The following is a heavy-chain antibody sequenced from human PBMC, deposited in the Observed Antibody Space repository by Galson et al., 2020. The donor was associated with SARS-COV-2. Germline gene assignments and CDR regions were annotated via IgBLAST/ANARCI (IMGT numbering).Heavy chain of an antibody. V-gene: IGHV1-8*01. CDR1: GYTFTSFD. CDR2: VSPISDTT. Sequence: ASVKVSCKASGYTFTSFDIHWVRQATGQGLEWIVWVSPISDTTCYEQKFQGRVTLTSNTSLSSAYMELSSLRSEDTAVYYCATVPAAREYYDILTGYYKRLEYYYGMDVWGQGTTVTVSS. CDR3: ATVPAAREYYDILTGYYKRLEYYYGMDV. J-gene: IGHJ6*02. D-gene: IGHD3-9*01.